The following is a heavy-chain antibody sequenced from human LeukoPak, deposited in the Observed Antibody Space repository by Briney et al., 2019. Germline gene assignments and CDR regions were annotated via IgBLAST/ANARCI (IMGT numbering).Heavy chain of an antibody. J-gene: IGHJ4*02. CDR1: GYTFTGYY. D-gene: IGHD3-3*01. CDR2: INPNSGGT. CDR3: ARGTYYDFWSGSIAGYYFDY. V-gene: IGHV1-2*02. Sequence: GASVKVSCKASGYTFTGYYMHWVRQAPGQGLEWMGWINPNSGGTNYAQKFQGRVTMTRDTSISKAYMELRRLRSDDTAVYYCARGTYYDFWSGSIAGYYFDYWGQGTVVTVSS.